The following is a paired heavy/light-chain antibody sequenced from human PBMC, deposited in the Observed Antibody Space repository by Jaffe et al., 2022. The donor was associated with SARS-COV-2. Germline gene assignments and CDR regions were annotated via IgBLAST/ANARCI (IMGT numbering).Light chain of an antibody. CDR3: TSYTYSTTLGVV. CDR1: SSGVGNFNY. J-gene: IGLJ2*01. CDR2: DVS. V-gene: IGLV2-14*01. Sequence: QSALTQPASVSGSPGQSITISCTATSSGVGNFNYVSWYQQHPGKAPKLMIYDVSNRPSGVSNRFSGSKSGNTASLTISGLQAEDEADYYCTSYTYSTTLGVVFGGGTRLTVL.
Heavy chain of an antibody. J-gene: IGHJ4*02. Sequence: EVQLVQSGAEVKKPGESLKISCKGSGYNFNDYWIGWVRQMPGKGLELMGIIYPGDSDTRHSPSFQGRVTISADMSISTAYVQWSGLEASDTAVYFCARRAAVAGNRFDFWGQGTQVTVSS. CDR2: IYPGDSDT. CDR1: GYNFNDYW. CDR3: ARRAAVAGNRFDF. D-gene: IGHD6-19*01. V-gene: IGHV5-51*01.